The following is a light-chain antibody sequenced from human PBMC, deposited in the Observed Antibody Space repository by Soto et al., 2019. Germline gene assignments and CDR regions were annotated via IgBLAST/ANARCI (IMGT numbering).Light chain of an antibody. J-gene: IGKJ4*01. Sequence: DIQLTQSPSFLSASVGDRVTITCRASQGVNSGLAWYQQKPGKAPKRLIYAAFTLQSGVPSRFSGSGSGADFSLTISSLQPEDSATYYCQQLKSYPVTFGGGTKVDIK. CDR1: QGVNSG. CDR2: AAF. V-gene: IGKV1-9*01. CDR3: QQLKSYPVT.